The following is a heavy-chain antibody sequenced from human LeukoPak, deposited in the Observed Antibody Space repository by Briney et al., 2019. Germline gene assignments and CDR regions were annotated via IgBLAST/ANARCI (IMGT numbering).Heavy chain of an antibody. Sequence: GESLKISCKGSGYSFTSYRIGWVRQMPGKGLEWIGIIYPGDSDTRYSPSFQGQVTISADKSISTAYLQWSSLKASDTAMYYCARAYTDIVVVVAASNWFDPWGQGPLVTVSS. CDR2: IYPGDSDT. V-gene: IGHV5-51*01. J-gene: IGHJ5*02. D-gene: IGHD2-15*01. CDR1: GYSFTSYR. CDR3: ARAYTDIVVVVAASNWFDP.